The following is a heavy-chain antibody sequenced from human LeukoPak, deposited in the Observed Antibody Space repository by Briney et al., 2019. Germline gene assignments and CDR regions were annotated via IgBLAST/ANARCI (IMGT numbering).Heavy chain of an antibody. V-gene: IGHV1-46*01. J-gene: IGHJ5*02. Sequence: SSVKVSCKASGCTFTSYYMDWVPQAPGQGLEWIGIINPSGGSTSYAQKFQGRVTMTRDTSTSTVYMELSSLRSEDTAVYYCASVGVSGTYYYDSSGYWGLNWFDPWGQGTLVTVSS. CDR2: INPSGGST. CDR3: ASVGVSGTYYYDSSGYWGLNWFDP. D-gene: IGHD3-22*01. CDR1: GCTFTSYY.